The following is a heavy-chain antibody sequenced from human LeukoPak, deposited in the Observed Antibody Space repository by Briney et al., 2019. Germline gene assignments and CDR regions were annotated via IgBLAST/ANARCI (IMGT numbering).Heavy chain of an antibody. CDR2: IYPGDSST. V-gene: IGHV5-51*01. CDR3: ARFRFYCSGSYYNH. CDR1: GFTFTDYG. Sequence: GESLKISCKGSGFTFTDYGIGWVRQMPGKGLEWMGMIYPGDSSTRYSPSFQGQVSISVDKAISTAYLQWSSLKASDTAIYYCARFRFYCSGSYYNHWGQGTLVTVSS. J-gene: IGHJ4*02. D-gene: IGHD3-10*01.